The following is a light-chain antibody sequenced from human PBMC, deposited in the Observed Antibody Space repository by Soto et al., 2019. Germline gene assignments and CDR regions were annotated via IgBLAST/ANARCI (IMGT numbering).Light chain of an antibody. J-gene: IGLJ2*01. V-gene: IGLV2-14*01. CDR1: SSDVGGYNY. CDR2: DVS. Sequence: QSALTQPASVSGSPGQSITISCTGTSSDVGGYNYVSWYQQHPGKAPKLMIYDVSNRPSGVSNRFSGSKSGNTASLTISGVPGEGEGDYYLRSLRRRRNPRIFGGGTQ. CDR3: RSLRRRRNPRI.